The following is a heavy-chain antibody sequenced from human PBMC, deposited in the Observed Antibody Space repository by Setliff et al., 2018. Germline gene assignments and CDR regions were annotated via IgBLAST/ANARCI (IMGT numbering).Heavy chain of an antibody. CDR3: ARAGLAAAGRKGVFDH. V-gene: IGHV1-46*01. CDR1: GYAFTSYY. J-gene: IGHJ4*02. Sequence: ASVKVSCKASGYAFTSYYMYWVRQAPGQGLEWMGTINTGGGSASIVDQFQGRVTMTRDTSTSTIYLELNSLTSNDTAVYYCARAGLAAAGRKGVFDHWGQGTLVTVSS. D-gene: IGHD6-13*01. CDR2: INTGGGSA.